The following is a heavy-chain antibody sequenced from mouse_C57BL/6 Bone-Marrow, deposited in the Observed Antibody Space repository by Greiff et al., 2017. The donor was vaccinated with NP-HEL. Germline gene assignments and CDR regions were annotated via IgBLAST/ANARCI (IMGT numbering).Heavy chain of an antibody. CDR1: GYTFTSYC. V-gene: IGHV1-69*01. J-gene: IGHJ4*01. CDR3: ARGRSYDYAMDY. D-gene: IGHD1-1*01. Sequence: VQLQQPGAELVMPGASVKLSCKASGYTFTSYCMHWVKQRPGQGLEWIGEIDPSDSDTNYNQKFKGKSTLTVDKSSSTAYMQLISLTSEDSAVYYCARGRSYDYAMDYWGQGTSVTVSS. CDR2: IDPSDSDT.